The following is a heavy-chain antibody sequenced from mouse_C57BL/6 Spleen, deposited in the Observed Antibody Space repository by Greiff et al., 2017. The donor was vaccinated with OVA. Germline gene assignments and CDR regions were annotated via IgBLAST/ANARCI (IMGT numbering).Heavy chain of an antibody. D-gene: IGHD1-1*01. V-gene: IGHV1-64*01. CDR1: GYTFTSYW. CDR3: ARSPISITTVVDY. Sequence: QVQLQQPGAELVKPGASVKLSCKASGYTFTSYWMHWVKQRPGQGLEWIGMIHPNSGSTNYNEKFKSKATLTVDKSSSTAYMQLSSLTSEDSAVYYCARSPISITTVVDYWGQGTTLTVSS. J-gene: IGHJ2*01. CDR2: IHPNSGST.